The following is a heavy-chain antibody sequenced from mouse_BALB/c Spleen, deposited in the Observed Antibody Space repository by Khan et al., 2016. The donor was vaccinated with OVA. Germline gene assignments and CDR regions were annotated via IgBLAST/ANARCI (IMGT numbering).Heavy chain of an antibody. V-gene: IGHV9-3-1*01. CDR1: GFTFTNYG. D-gene: IGHD2-14*01. CDR2: INTYTGEP. CDR3: ARVGYNGTMDC. J-gene: IGHJ4*01. Sequence: QIQLVQSGPELKKPGETVQISCKASGFTFTNYGMNWVKQAPGKGLKWMGWINTYTGEPTFADDFKGRFAFSLETSASTADLEINSLKNADTATYVCARVGYNGTMDCWGQGTSVTVSS.